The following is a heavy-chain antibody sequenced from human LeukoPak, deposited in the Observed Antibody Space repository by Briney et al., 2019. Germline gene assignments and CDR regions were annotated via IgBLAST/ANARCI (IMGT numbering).Heavy chain of an antibody. Sequence: PGGSLRLSCVVSGFTFSSYAMSWVRQTPGKGLEWVSSVSDSGGSTYYADSVQGRFTISRDNSKNMLYLQMNSLRAEDTATYFCAQNQWEFPAWGQGTLVTVSS. J-gene: IGHJ5*02. CDR2: VSDSGGST. CDR1: GFTFSSYA. CDR3: AQNQWEFPA. V-gene: IGHV3-23*01. D-gene: IGHD1-26*01.